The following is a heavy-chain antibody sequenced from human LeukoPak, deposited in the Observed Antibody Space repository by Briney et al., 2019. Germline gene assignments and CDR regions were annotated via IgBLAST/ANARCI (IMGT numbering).Heavy chain of an antibody. CDR1: GFTFGDYA. Sequence: PGRSLRLSCTASGFTFGDYAMSWFRQAPGKGLEWVGFIRSKAYGGTTEYAASVKGRFTISRDDSKSIAYLQMNSLKTEDTAVYCCTRGGEGRAYCGGDCYFDYWGQRTLVTVSS. CDR2: IRSKAYGGTT. D-gene: IGHD2-21*02. J-gene: IGHJ4*02. V-gene: IGHV3-49*03. CDR3: TRGGEGRAYCGGDCYFDY.